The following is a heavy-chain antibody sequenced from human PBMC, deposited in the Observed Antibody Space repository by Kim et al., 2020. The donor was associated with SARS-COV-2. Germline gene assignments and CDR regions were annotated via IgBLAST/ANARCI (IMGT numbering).Heavy chain of an antibody. CDR1: GGSISSYY. D-gene: IGHD3-9*01. Sequence: SETLSLTCTVSGGSISSYYWSWIRQPPGKGLEWIGYIYYSGSTNYNPSLKSRVTISVDTSKNQFSLKLSSVTAADTAVYYCARNGLRYFDWFDYWGQGTLVTVSS. CDR2: IYYSGST. CDR3: ARNGLRYFDWFDY. V-gene: IGHV4-59*01. J-gene: IGHJ5*01.